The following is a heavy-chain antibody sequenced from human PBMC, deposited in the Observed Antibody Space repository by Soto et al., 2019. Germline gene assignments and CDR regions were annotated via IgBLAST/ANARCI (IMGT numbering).Heavy chain of an antibody. J-gene: IGHJ6*02. CDR1: GGSLSNYG. Sequence: QVQLVQSGAEVKKPGSSVKVSCKASGGSLSNYGISWVRQAPGQGLEWMGGIIPVFGTANYAQKFQGRVPITADEATNIVYMDVTSLRSEDTAVYYCERGDATKIVVTTYYAMDVWGQGTTVTVSS. CDR2: IIPVFGTA. V-gene: IGHV1-69*12. CDR3: ERGDATKIVVTTYYAMDV. D-gene: IGHD4-17*01.